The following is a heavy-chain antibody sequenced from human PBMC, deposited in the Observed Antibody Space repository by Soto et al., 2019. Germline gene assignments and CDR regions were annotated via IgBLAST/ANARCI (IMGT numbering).Heavy chain of an antibody. CDR2: IKSKTDGGTT. D-gene: IGHD6-6*01. V-gene: IGHV3-15*01. CDR3: TTDLGPYSSFYYFDY. J-gene: IGHJ4*02. CDR1: GFTFSNAW. Sequence: EVQLVESGGGLVKPGGSLRLSCAASGFTFSNAWMSWVRQAPGKGLEWVGRIKSKTDGGTTDYAAPVKGRFTISRDDSKNTLYLQMNSLKTEDTAVYYCTTDLGPYSSFYYFDYWGQGTLVTVSS.